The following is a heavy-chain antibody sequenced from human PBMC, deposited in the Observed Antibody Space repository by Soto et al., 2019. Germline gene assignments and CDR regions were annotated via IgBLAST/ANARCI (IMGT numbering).Heavy chain of an antibody. V-gene: IGHV4-34*01. D-gene: IGHD6-13*01. CDR3: AREGYSSTYYYYGMDV. Sequence: QVQLQQWGAGLLKPSETLSLTCAVYGGSFSGYYWSWIRQPPGKGLEWIGEINHSGSTNYNPSLKSRVTISVDTSKNQFSLKLSSVTAADTAVYYCAREGYSSTYYYYGMDVWGQGTTVTVSS. J-gene: IGHJ6*02. CDR2: INHSGST. CDR1: GGSFSGYY.